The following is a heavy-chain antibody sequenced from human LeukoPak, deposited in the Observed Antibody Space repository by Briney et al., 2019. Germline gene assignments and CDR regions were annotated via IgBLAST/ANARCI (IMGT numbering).Heavy chain of an antibody. Sequence: PSETLSLTCTVSGGSISNYYWSWIRQPPGKGLEWIGYIYYSGSTNYNPSLKSRVTISVDPSKNQFSLKLSSVTAADTAVYYCARHGRGAAAGSDYWGQGTLVTVSS. CDR1: GGSISNYY. J-gene: IGHJ4*02. CDR3: ARHGRGAAAGSDY. V-gene: IGHV4-59*08. CDR2: IYYSGST. D-gene: IGHD6-13*01.